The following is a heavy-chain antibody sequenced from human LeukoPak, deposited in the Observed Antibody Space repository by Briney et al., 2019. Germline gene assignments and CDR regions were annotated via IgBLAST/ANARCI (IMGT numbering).Heavy chain of an antibody. Sequence: SGGSLRLSCVASGFTLSSHNINWVRQAPGKGLEWVSHISSSGSVTYYGDSVKGRITISRDNAKNSVSLYMNSLRAEDSAVYYCARPGITAFDIWGQGTTVTVSS. CDR3: ARPGITAFDI. J-gene: IGHJ3*02. D-gene: IGHD3-10*01. CDR1: GFTLSSHN. V-gene: IGHV3-48*01. CDR2: ISSSGSVT.